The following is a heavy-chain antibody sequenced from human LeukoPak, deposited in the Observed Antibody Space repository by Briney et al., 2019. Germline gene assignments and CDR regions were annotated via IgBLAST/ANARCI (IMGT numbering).Heavy chain of an antibody. Sequence: GGSLRLSCAASGFTFSNYAMHWVRQAPGKGLEWVAVISYDGRNTYYADSVKGRFTISRDNSKNTLYPQMNSPRPEDTAVYYCAGPAWVVKFYLDYWGQGTPVTVSS. D-gene: IGHD2-15*01. CDR2: ISYDGRNT. V-gene: IGHV3-30*04. J-gene: IGHJ4*02. CDR1: GFTFSNYA. CDR3: AGPAWVVKFYLDY.